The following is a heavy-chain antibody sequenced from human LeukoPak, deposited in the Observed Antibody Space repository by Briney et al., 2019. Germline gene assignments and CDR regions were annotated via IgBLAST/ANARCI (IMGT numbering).Heavy chain of an antibody. Sequence: GGSLRLSCAASGFRFSGYSMNWVRQAPGKGLEWVSSISTTSGSIWYADSVKGRFTISRDNAKNSLYLQMNSLRAEDTAVYYCARDSSTYAGPPDYWGQGTLVTVSS. V-gene: IGHV3-21*01. J-gene: IGHJ4*02. CDR3: ARDSSTYAGPPDY. D-gene: IGHD2-2*01. CDR2: ISTTSGSI. CDR1: GFRFSGYS.